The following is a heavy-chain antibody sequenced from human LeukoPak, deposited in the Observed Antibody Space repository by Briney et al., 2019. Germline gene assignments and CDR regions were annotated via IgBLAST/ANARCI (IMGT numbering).Heavy chain of an antibody. D-gene: IGHD5-24*01. J-gene: IGHJ4*02. Sequence: ASVKVSCKASGFTFANYGFPWVRQAPGQGLEWMGWISAYNGETNYAQTLQGRVTMTTDTSTSTASLELRGLTSDDTAVYYCTRVAEQHLQYYFDYWGQGTLVTVSS. CDR3: TRVAEQHLQYYFDY. CDR1: GFTFANYG. V-gene: IGHV1-18*01. CDR2: ISAYNGET.